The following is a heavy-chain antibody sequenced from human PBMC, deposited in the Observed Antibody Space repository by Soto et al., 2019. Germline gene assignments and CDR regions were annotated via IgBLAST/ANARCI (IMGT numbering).Heavy chain of an antibody. CDR3: ARGPPGYNILTGYPREDYYYYPMDV. V-gene: IGHV3-53*01. J-gene: IGHJ6*02. D-gene: IGHD3-9*01. CDR1: GFTVSSNY. Sequence: LRLSCAASGFTVSSNYMTWVRQASGKGLEWVSMIYRGGRTSYADSVKGRFTISRDTSKNTLSLQMNSLRAEDTGVYYCARGPPGYNILTGYPREDYYYYPMDVWGQGTTVTVSS. CDR2: IYRGGRT.